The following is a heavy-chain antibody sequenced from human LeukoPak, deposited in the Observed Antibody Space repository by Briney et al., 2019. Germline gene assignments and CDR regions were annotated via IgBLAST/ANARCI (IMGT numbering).Heavy chain of an antibody. J-gene: IGHJ5*02. D-gene: IGHD5-18*01. V-gene: IGHV4-38-2*01. CDR2: IYHSGST. CDR1: GGSFSGYY. CDR3: ARYTSGYSYGLGSAATNWFDP. Sequence: PSETLSLTCAVYGGSFSGYYWGWIRQPPGKGLEWIGSIYHSGSTYYNPSLKSRVTISVDTSKNQFSLKLSSVTAADTAVYYCARYTSGYSYGLGSAATNWFDPWGQGTLVTVSS.